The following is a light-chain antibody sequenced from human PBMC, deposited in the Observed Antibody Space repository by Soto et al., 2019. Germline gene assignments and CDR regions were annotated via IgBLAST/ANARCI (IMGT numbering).Light chain of an antibody. J-gene: IGKJ1*01. V-gene: IGKV3-20*01. CDR1: QTVTSGY. CDR2: GVS. Sequence: EIVLTQSPDTLSLSPGERATLSCGASQTVTSGYLAWYQQKPGQAPRILMYGVSTGDTGIPDRFSGSGSGTDCTLTISRLEPEDFAVYFCQVYGSSSKTFGQGTKVDIK. CDR3: QVYGSSSKT.